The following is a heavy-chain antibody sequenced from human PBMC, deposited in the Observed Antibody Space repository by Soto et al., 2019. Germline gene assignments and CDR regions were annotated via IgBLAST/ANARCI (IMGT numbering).Heavy chain of an antibody. D-gene: IGHD1-26*01. J-gene: IGHJ4*02. CDR3: AKDMGVGAIDY. V-gene: IGHV3-9*01. CDR1: GFTFDDYA. Sequence: EVQLVESGGGLVQPGRSLRLSCAASGFTFDDYAMHWVRQPPGKGLEWVSGISWNGASIGYADSVKGRFTISRDNAKNSLYLQMNSLRAEDTALYYCAKDMGVGAIDYWGQGTLVTVSS. CDR2: ISWNGASI.